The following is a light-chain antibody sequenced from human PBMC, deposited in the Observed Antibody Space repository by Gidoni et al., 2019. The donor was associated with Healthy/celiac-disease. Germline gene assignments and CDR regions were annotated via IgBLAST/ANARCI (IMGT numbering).Light chain of an antibody. Sequence: EIQMNQSPSTLSASVVDRVTITCRASQSISSWLAWDPQKPWKGPKLLIYKASSLESGVPSRFSGSGSGTEFTLTISSLQPDYFATYYCQHYNSYSQTFXQXTKLEIK. V-gene: IGKV1-5*03. J-gene: IGKJ2*01. CDR1: QSISSW. CDR2: KAS. CDR3: QHYNSYSQT.